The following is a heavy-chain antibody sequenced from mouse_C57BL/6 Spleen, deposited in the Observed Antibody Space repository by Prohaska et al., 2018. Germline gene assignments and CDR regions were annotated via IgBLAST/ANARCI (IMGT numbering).Heavy chain of an antibody. CDR1: GFTFSNYW. D-gene: IGHD1-1*01. J-gene: IGHJ3*01. CDR2: IRLKSDNYAT. CDR3: TIYYGSSWFAY. V-gene: IGHV6-3*01. Sequence: EVKLEESGGGLVQPGGSMKLSCVASGFTFSNYWMNWVRQSPEKELEWVAQIRLKSDNYATHYAESVKWRFTISRDDSKSSVYLQMNNLRAEDTGIYYCTIYYGSSWFAYWGQGTLVTVSA.